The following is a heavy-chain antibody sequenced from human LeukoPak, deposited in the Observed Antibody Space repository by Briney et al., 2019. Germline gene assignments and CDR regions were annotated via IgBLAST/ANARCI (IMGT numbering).Heavy chain of an antibody. CDR1: GGSFSGYY. V-gene: IGHV3-23*01. J-gene: IGHJ6*03. Sequence: ETLSLTCAVYGGSFSGYYWSWVRQAPGKGLEWVSAISGSGGSTYYADSVKGRFTISRDNSKNTLYLQMNSLRAEDTAVNYCASVVVPAADYYYYMDVWGKGTTVTVSS. CDR2: ISGSGGST. CDR3: ASVVVPAADYYYYMDV. D-gene: IGHD2-2*01.